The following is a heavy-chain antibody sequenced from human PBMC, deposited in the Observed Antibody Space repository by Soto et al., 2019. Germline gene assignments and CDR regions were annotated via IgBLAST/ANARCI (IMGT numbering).Heavy chain of an antibody. J-gene: IGHJ6*02. CDR2: ISAYNGNT. CDR1: GYTFTSYG. V-gene: IGHV1-18*01. CDR3: AVALYSNSNLHYYYYGMDV. D-gene: IGHD4-4*01. Sequence: ASVKVSCKASGYTFTSYGISWVRQAPGQGLEWMGWISAYNGNTNYAQKLQGRVTMTTDTSTSTAYMELRSLRSDDTAVYYCAVALYSNSNLHYYYYGMDVWGQGTTVTVSS.